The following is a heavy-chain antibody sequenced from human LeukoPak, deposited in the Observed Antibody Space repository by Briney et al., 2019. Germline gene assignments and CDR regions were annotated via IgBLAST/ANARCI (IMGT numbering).Heavy chain of an antibody. CDR1: GFTFSSYS. CDR3: ARGPYYYDSSGYYFVY. Sequence: GGSLRLSCAASGFTFSSYSMNWVRQAPGKGLEWVSSISSSSSYIYYADSVKGRFTISRDNAKNSLYLQMNSLRAEDTAVYYCARGPYYYDSSGYYFVYWGQGTLVTVSS. V-gene: IGHV3-21*01. D-gene: IGHD3-22*01. J-gene: IGHJ4*02. CDR2: ISSSSSYI.